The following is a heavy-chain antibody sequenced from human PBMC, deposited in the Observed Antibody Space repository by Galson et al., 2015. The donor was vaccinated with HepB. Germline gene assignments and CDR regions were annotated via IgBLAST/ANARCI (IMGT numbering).Heavy chain of an antibody. J-gene: IGHJ6*02. CDR3: ARQKRYGDWVSGISYYSGMDV. D-gene: IGHD2-21*02. Sequence: SLRLSCAASGFTFSGSAMHWVRQASGKGLEWVGRIRSTGDNYATGYIASVKGRFTISRDDSKSTAYLQMNSLKIEDTAVYYCARQKRYGDWVSGISYYSGMDVWGRGTTVTVSS. CDR1: GFTFSGSA. CDR2: IRSTGDNYAT. V-gene: IGHV3-73*01.